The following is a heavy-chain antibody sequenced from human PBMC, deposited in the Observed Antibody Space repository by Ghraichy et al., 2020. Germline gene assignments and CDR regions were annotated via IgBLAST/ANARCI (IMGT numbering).Heavy chain of an antibody. CDR1: GDSVSSNSAA. D-gene: IGHD6-13*01. CDR2: TYYRSKWYN. Sequence: SPTLSLTCAISGDSVSSNSAAWNWIRQSPSRGLEWLGRTYYRSKWYNDYAVSVKSRITINPDTSKNQFSLQLNSVTPEDTAVYYCAREIVANPRSIAAADANYYYGMDVWGQGTTVTVSS. CDR3: AREIVANPRSIAAADANYYYGMDV. V-gene: IGHV6-1*01. J-gene: IGHJ6*02.